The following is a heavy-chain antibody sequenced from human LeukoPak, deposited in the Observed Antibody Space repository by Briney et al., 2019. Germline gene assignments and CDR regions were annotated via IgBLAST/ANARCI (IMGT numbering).Heavy chain of an antibody. D-gene: IGHD6-13*01. V-gene: IGHV3-23*01. CDR2: ISGSGGST. CDR3: ATQIAAAGIGFDY. J-gene: IGHJ4*02. Sequence: GGSLRLSCAASGFTFSSYAMSWVRQAPGKGLEWVSAISGSGGSTYYADPVKGRFTISRDNSKNTLYLQMNSLRAEDTAVYYCATQIAAAGIGFDYWGQGTLVTVSS. CDR1: GFTFSSYA.